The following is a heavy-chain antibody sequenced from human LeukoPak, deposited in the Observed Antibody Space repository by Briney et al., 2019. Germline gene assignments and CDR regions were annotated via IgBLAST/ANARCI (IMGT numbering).Heavy chain of an antibody. D-gene: IGHD3-22*01. CDR1: GFTFSSYW. Sequence: GRSLRLSCAASGFTFSSYWMRWVRQAPGKGLVWVSRINSDVSSTSYADSVKGRFTISRDNAKKTLYLQMNSLRAEDTAVYYCARASSGFDYWGQGTLVTVSS. CDR3: ARASSGFDY. V-gene: IGHV3-74*01. CDR2: INSDVSST. J-gene: IGHJ4*02.